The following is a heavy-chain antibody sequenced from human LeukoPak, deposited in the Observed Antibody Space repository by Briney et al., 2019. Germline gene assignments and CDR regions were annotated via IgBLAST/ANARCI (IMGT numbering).Heavy chain of an antibody. D-gene: IGHD6-13*01. V-gene: IGHV7-4-1*02. J-gene: IGHJ2*01. CDR3: ARDRAAAGAPSPWYFDL. Sequence: ASVTVSFTASGYTFTSYAMNWVRQAPGQGLEWMGWINTNTGNPTYAQGFTGRFVFSLDTSVSTAYLQISSLKAEDTAVYYCARDRAAAGAPSPWYFDLWGRGTLVTVSS. CDR1: GYTFTSYA. CDR2: INTNTGNP.